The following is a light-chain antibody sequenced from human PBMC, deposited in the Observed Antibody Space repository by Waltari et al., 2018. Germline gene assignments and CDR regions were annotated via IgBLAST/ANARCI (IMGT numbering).Light chain of an antibody. J-gene: IGLJ3*02. Sequence: QSALTQPASVSGSPGQSITISCTGPSSDVGNHNLASWYQQYPGKAPKVMIYDDNRRPSGVSDRFSGSKSGNTASLTISGVQAEDEADYYCCSYAGSYTWVFGGGTKLTVL. V-gene: IGLV2-23*01. CDR3: CSYAGSYTWV. CDR1: SSDVGNHNL. CDR2: DDN.